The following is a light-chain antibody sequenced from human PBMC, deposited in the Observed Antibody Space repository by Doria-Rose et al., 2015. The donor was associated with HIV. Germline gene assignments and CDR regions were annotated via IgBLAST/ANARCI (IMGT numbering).Light chain of an antibody. V-gene: IGKV1-8*01. J-gene: IGKJ1*01. CDR1: QDISNY. CDR3: QQYYSYPPT. Sequence: AIRMTQSPSSLSASTGDRVTITCRASQDISNYLAWYQQKPGKAPKLLIYAASTLQSGVPSRFSGSGSETDFTLTISYLQSEDFATYYCQQYYSYPPTFGQGTKVEVK. CDR2: AAS.